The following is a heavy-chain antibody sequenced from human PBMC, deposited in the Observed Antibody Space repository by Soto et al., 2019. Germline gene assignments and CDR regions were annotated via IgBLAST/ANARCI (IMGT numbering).Heavy chain of an antibody. D-gene: IGHD2-2*01. CDR3: ANRYQV. J-gene: IGHJ3*01. CDR2: ISYDGSNK. Sequence: GGSLRLSCAASGFTFSSYGMHWVRQAPGKGLEWVAVISYDGSNKYYADSVKGRFTISRDNSKNTLYLRMNSLRAEDTAVYYCANRYQVWGQGTMVTVSS. V-gene: IGHV3-30*18. CDR1: GFTFSSYG.